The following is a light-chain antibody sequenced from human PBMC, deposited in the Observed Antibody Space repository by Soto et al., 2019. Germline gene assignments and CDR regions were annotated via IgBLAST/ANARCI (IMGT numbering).Light chain of an antibody. Sequence: DIVLTQSPGTLYLSPGESATLSCRTSQSVGSYLAWYQQRPGQAPRLLIYAASNRATRIPDRFSGSGSGTDFTLTIGRLEPEDFAVYYCQQYVNSPWTFGQGTKV. V-gene: IGKV3-20*01. J-gene: IGKJ1*01. CDR3: QQYVNSPWT. CDR2: AAS. CDR1: QSVGSY.